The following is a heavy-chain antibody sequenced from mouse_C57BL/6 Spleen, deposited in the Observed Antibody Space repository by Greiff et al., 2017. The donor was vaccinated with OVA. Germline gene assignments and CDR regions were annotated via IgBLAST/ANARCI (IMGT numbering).Heavy chain of an antibody. D-gene: IGHD1-1*01. CDR1: GYAFSSSW. Sequence: QVQLKQSGPELVKPGASVKISCKASGYAFSSSWMNWVKQRPGKGLEWIGRIYPGDGDTNYNGKFKGKATLTADKSSSTAYMQLSSLTSEDSAVYFCAREGATVVFDYWGKGTTLTVSS. CDR3: AREGATVVFDY. CDR2: IYPGDGDT. V-gene: IGHV1-82*01. J-gene: IGHJ2*01.